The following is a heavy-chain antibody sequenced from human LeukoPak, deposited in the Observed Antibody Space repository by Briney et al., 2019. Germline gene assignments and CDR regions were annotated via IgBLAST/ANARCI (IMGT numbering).Heavy chain of an antibody. V-gene: IGHV3-66*01. D-gene: IGHD4-17*01. CDR2: IYSGGGA. CDR3: ARDLLAYGDTYYFDY. J-gene: IGHJ4*02. CDR1: GFTVSSNY. Sequence: GGPLRLSCAASGFTVSSNYMSWVRQAPGKGLEWVSVIYSGGGAYYADSVKGRFTISRDNSKNTLYLQMNSLRAEDTAVYYCARDLLAYGDTYYFDYWGQGTLVTVSS.